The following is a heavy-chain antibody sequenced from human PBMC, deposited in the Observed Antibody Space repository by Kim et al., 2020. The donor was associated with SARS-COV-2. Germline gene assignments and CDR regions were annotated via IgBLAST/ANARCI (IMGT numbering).Heavy chain of an antibody. Sequence: SQTLSLTCAISGDSVSSNSAAWNWIRQSPSRGLEWLGRTYCRSKWYNDYAVSVKSRITINPDTSKNQFSLQLNSVTPEDTAVYYCARGDGSGSYFNFYYGMAVWGQGPTVTVSS. CDR2: TYCRSKWYN. CDR1: GDSVSSNSAA. V-gene: IGHV6-1*01. J-gene: IGHJ6*02. CDR3: ARGDGSGSYFNFYYGMAV. D-gene: IGHD3-10*01.